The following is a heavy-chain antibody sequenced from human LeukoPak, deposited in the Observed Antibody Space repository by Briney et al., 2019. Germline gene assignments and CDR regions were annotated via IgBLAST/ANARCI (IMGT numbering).Heavy chain of an antibody. D-gene: IGHD5-18*01. CDR2: ISSSSSYI. CDR1: GFTFSSYA. Sequence: GGSLRLSCAASGFTFSSYAMSWVRQAPGKGLEWVSAISSSSSYIYYADSVKGRFTISRDNAKNSLYLQMNSLRAEDTAVYYCARDAYSYGFDYWGQGTLVTVSS. V-gene: IGHV3-21*01. J-gene: IGHJ4*02. CDR3: ARDAYSYGFDY.